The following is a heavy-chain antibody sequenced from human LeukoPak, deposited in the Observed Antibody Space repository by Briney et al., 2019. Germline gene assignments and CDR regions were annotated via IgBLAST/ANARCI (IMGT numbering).Heavy chain of an antibody. CDR1: GGSISTTGYY. D-gene: IGHD6-13*01. J-gene: IGHJ4*01. Sequence: SETLSLTCTVSGGSISTTGYYWAWLRQPPGKGLEWIASIYYSGSTYYNSSLKGRVTISVDTSRNQFSLKLSSVTAADTALYYCASDKGYSNNYFDYWGQGTLVTVSS. V-gene: IGHV4-39*01. CDR3: ASDKGYSNNYFDY. CDR2: IYYSGST.